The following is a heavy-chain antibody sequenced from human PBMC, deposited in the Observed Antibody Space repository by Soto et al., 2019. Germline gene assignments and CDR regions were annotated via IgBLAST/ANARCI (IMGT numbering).Heavy chain of an antibody. Sequence: GGSLRLSCAASGITFSTYTMNWVRQAPGKGLEWVSFISSSSTYIYYADSVKGRFTISRDNSKNTLYLQMDSLRAEDTAVYYCAKGEVRGIIPSYFDYWGLGTLVTVSS. J-gene: IGHJ4*02. CDR1: GITFSTYT. CDR2: ISSSSTYI. D-gene: IGHD3-10*01. V-gene: IGHV3-21*01. CDR3: AKGEVRGIIPSYFDY.